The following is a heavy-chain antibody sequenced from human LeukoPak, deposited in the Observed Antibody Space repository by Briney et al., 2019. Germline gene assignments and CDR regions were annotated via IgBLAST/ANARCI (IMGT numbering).Heavy chain of an antibody. D-gene: IGHD2-21*02. J-gene: IGHJ5*02. Sequence: GGSLRLSCAASGIVFSDYYMTWVRQAPGKGLESISYISYTGRTIHYADSVKGRFTISRDNAQKSLYLQMNSLRADDTAVYYCARRTSLTVIIDLWGQGTVVSVSP. CDR1: GIVFSDYY. CDR3: ARRTSLTVIIDL. V-gene: IGHV3-11*04. CDR2: ISYTGRTI.